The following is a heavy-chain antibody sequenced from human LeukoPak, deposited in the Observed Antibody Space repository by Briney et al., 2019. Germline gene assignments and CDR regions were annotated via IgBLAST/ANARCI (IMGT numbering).Heavy chain of an antibody. CDR1: EFTVSRNY. Sequence: GGSLRLSCTASEFTVSRNYMLWVRKAPGKGLEWVSFIFSNGDTHYADSVKGRFTISRDTSKNTVSLQMNSLRVEDTAMYYCTRDQMNYWGQGTLVTVSS. CDR2: IFSNGDT. CDR3: TRDQMNY. J-gene: IGHJ4*02. D-gene: IGHD5-24*01. V-gene: IGHV3-53*01.